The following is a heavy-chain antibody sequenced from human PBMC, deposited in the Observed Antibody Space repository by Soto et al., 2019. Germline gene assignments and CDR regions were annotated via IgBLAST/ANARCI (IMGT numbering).Heavy chain of an antibody. CDR2: ISSSSSYI. Sequence: EVQLVESGGGLVKPGGSLRLSFAASGFTFSSYSMNWVAQAPGKGLEWVSSISSSSSYIYYADSVKGRFTISRDNAKNSLYLQMNSLRAEDTAVYYCARGLLWFGESWFDPWGQGTLVTVSS. CDR3: ARGLLWFGESWFDP. CDR1: GFTFSSYS. D-gene: IGHD3-10*01. J-gene: IGHJ5*02. V-gene: IGHV3-21*01.